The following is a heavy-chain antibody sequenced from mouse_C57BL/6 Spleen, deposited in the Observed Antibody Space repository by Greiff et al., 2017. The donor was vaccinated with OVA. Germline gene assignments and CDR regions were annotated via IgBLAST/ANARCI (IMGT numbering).Heavy chain of an antibody. D-gene: IGHD4-1*01. CDR3: ARSLGHYFDY. Sequence: VQGVESGAELVKPGASVKISCKASGYAFSSYWMNWVKQRPGKGLEWIGQIYPGDGDTNYNGKFKGKATLTADKSSSTAYMQLSSLTSEDSAVYFCARSLGHYFDYWGQGTTLTVSS. CDR1: GYAFSSYW. CDR2: IYPGDGDT. J-gene: IGHJ2*01. V-gene: IGHV1-80*01.